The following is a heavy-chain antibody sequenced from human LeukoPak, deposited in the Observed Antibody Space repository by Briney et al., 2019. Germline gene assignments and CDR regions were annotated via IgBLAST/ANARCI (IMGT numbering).Heavy chain of an antibody. D-gene: IGHD5-12*01. J-gene: IGHJ4*02. Sequence: GASVTVSFTSSAGSFTIDGVAWVRQAPGQGLEWMGRIIVFFGTAKYAQKFQGRVTITADTSTNTAYMELSHLRFEDTAVYFCARDRSPTTAGTLDFWGQGTLVTVSS. CDR2: IIVFFGTA. CDR1: AGSFTIDG. V-gene: IGHV1-69*06. CDR3: ARDRSPTTAGTLDF.